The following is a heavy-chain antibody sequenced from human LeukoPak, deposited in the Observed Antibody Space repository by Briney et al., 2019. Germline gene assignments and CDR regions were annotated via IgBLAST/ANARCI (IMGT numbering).Heavy chain of an antibody. CDR2: ISYDGSNK. Sequence: PGGSLRLSCAASGFTFSSYDVHWVRQAPGKGLEWVAVISYDGSNKYYAASVKGRFTISRDNSKNTLYLQMNSLRAEDTAMYYCVKDIQLSYWGQGTLVTVSS. CDR1: GFTFSSYD. V-gene: IGHV3-30*18. J-gene: IGHJ4*02. CDR3: VKDIQLSY. D-gene: IGHD3-16*02.